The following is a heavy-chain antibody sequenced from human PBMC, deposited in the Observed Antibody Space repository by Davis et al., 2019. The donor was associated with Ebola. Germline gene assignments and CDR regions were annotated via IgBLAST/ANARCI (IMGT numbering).Heavy chain of an antibody. CDR1: GFTFSRRS. J-gene: IGHJ3*02. Sequence: PGGSLRLSCAASGFTFSRRSMNWVRQAPGKGLEWVSSISSSSSDIYYADSVKGRFTISRDNAKNSLYLQMNSLRAEDTAVYYCARSTIFGVVRAFDIWGQGTMVTVSS. D-gene: IGHD3-3*01. CDR2: ISSSSSDI. V-gene: IGHV3-21*01. CDR3: ARSTIFGVVRAFDI.